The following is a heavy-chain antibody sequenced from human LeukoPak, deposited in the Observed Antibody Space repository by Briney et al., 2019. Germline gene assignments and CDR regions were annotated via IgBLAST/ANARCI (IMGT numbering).Heavy chain of an antibody. CDR1: GDSFSNSE. D-gene: IGHD2-15*01. CDR2: IIPIFGTA. V-gene: IGHV1-69*13. J-gene: IGHJ4*02. CDR3: ARDTNCSGGSCYWKFDY. Sequence: SVKVSCKASGDSFSNSEINWVRQAPGQGLEWMGEIIPIFGTANYAQKFQGRVTITADESTSTAYMELSSLRSEDTAVYYCARDTNCSGGSCYWKFDYWGQGTLVTVSS.